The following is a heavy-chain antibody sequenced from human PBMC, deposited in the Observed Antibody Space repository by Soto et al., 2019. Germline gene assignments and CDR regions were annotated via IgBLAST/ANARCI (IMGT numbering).Heavy chain of an antibody. D-gene: IGHD3-10*01. V-gene: IGHV1-3*01. J-gene: IGHJ6*02. CDR1: GFTFTSHA. Sequence: QVQLVQSGAEVKKPGASVKVSCKASGFTFTSHAIQWVRQAPGQRLEWMGWINAGNGNAKYSQRFQGRVTIVRDTSARTAYMVLSSLRSEDTAVYSCARSSFSGPGSWRYYTLDVWGQGTTVTVSS. CDR2: INAGNGNA. CDR3: ARSSFSGPGSWRYYTLDV.